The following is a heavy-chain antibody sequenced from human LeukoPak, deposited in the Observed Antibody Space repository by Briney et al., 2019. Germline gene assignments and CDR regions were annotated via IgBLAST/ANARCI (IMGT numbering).Heavy chain of an antibody. Sequence: GGSLRLSCAASGFTFSSYAMSWVRQAPGKGLEWVSLISGSGGTTYYADSVKGRFTISRDNSKNTVSLQMTSLRAEDTAVYYCANVGKASGSYSFGYWGQGTLVTVSS. V-gene: IGHV3-23*01. CDR3: ANVGKASGSYSFGY. CDR1: GFTFSSYA. D-gene: IGHD3-10*01. J-gene: IGHJ4*02. CDR2: ISGSGGTT.